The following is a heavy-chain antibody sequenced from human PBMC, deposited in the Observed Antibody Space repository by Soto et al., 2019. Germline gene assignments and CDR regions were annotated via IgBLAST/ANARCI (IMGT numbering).Heavy chain of an antibody. V-gene: IGHV6-1*01. CDR2: TYYRSKWSA. Sequence: SHTLSLTCAIPGDSVSSKSAAWNWIRQSPSRGLEWLGRTYYRSKWSADYAVSLRGRITVNPDTSKNQFSLHLDSVTPDDTAVYCCASALAGSYDYWGQATLVTVSS. J-gene: IGHJ4*02. D-gene: IGHD1-26*01. CDR3: ASALAGSYDY. CDR1: GDSVSSKSAA.